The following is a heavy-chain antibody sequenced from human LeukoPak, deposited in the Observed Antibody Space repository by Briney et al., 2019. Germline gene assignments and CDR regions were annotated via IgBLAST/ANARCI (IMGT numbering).Heavy chain of an antibody. Sequence: GASVKVSCKASGYTFTAHYMHWVRRAPGQGLEWMGWMNPNSGATNYAQKFQGRVTMTRDTSISTAYMDLTSLTSDDTAVYYCASSCSSTSCLDYWGQGTLVTVSS. J-gene: IGHJ4*02. CDR3: ASSCSSTSCLDY. CDR2: MNPNSGAT. V-gene: IGHV1-2*02. CDR1: GYTFTAHY. D-gene: IGHD2-2*01.